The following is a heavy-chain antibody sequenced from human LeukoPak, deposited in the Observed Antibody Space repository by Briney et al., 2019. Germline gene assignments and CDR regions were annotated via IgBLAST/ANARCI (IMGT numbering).Heavy chain of an antibody. V-gene: IGHV3-21*01. J-gene: IGHJ4*02. CDR2: ISSSSSYI. CDR3: AREIFWSGYFSNLHFDF. Sequence: KAGGSLRLSCAASEFTFSSYNMNWVRQAPGKGLEWVSSISSSSSYIYYADSVKGRFTISRDNAKNSLYLQMNSLRAEDTAVYYCAREIFWSGYFSNLHFDFWGRGTLVTVSS. D-gene: IGHD3-3*01. CDR1: EFTFSSYN.